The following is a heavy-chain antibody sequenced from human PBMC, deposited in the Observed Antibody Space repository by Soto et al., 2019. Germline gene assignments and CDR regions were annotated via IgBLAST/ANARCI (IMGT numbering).Heavy chain of an antibody. V-gene: IGHV3-7*05. D-gene: IGHD2-2*01. J-gene: IGHJ3*02. Sequence: GGSLRLSCAASGFTFSSYWMSWVRQAPGKGLEWVANIKQDGSEKYYVDSVKGRFTISRDNAKNSLYLQMNSLRAEDTAVYYCARVRRQTLAYAAFDIWGQGTMVTVSS. CDR1: GFTFSSYW. CDR2: IKQDGSEK. CDR3: ARVRRQTLAYAAFDI.